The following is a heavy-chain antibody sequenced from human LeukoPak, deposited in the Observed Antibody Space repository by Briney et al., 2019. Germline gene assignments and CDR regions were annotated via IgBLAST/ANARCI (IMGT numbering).Heavy chain of an antibody. CDR1: GFTFSSYW. D-gene: IGHD3-10*01. V-gene: IGHV3-74*01. CDR3: AKFTYGSGSYFDY. Sequence: GGSLRLYCAASGFTFSSYWMHWVRQAPGKGLVWVSRINSDGSSTSYADSVKGRFTISRDNSKNTLYLQMNSLRAEDTAVYYCAKFTYGSGSYFDYWGQGTLVTVSS. J-gene: IGHJ4*02. CDR2: INSDGSST.